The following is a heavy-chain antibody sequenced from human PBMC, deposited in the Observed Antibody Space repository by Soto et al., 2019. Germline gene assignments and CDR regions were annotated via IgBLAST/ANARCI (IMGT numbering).Heavy chain of an antibody. CDR1: GYTFTSYG. Sequence: QVQLVQSGAEVKKPGASVKVSCKASGYTFTSYGISWVRQAPGQGLEWMGWISAYNGNTNYAQKLQGRVTMTTDTTTSTAYMELRSLRSDDTAVYYCARRIVTMVRGVIVSVRFDYWGQGTLVTVSS. CDR3: ARRIVTMVRGVIVSVRFDY. D-gene: IGHD3-10*01. V-gene: IGHV1-18*04. CDR2: ISAYNGNT. J-gene: IGHJ4*02.